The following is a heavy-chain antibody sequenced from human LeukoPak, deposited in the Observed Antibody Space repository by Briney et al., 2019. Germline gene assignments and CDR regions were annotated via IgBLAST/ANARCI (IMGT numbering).Heavy chain of an antibody. CDR1: GGSFSGYY. CDR3: ARGPHSSSWDWFDP. J-gene: IGHJ5*02. V-gene: IGHV4-34*01. D-gene: IGHD6-13*01. CDR2: INHSGST. Sequence: PSETLSLTCAVYGGSFSGYYWSWIRQPPGKGLEWIGEINHSGSTNYNPSLKSRVTISVDTSKNQFSLKLSSVTAADTAVYYCARGPHSSSWDWFDPWGQGTLVTVSS.